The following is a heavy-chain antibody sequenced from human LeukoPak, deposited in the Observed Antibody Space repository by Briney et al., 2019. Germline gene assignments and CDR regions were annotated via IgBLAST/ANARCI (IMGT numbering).Heavy chain of an antibody. D-gene: IGHD3-10*01. Sequence: PGGSLRLSCAASGFTVSSNYMSWVRQAPGKGLEWVSLIYSSGSTDYADSVKGRFTISRDNSKNTLYLQMNSLRGEDTAVYYCARFGRFYYGSGSYSYAFDIWGQGTMTVSS. CDR3: ARFGRFYYGSGSYSYAFDI. V-gene: IGHV3-66*01. CDR1: GFTVSSNY. J-gene: IGHJ3*02. CDR2: IYSSGST.